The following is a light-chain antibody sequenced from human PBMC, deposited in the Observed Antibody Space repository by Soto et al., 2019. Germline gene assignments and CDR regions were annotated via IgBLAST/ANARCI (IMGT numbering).Light chain of an antibody. V-gene: IGLV2-14*01. CDR2: DVS. J-gene: IGLJ3*02. Sequence: QSALTQPASVSGSPGQSITISCTGTSSDVGGYNYVSWYQQHPGKAPKFMIYDVSNRPSGVSNRFSGSKSGNTASLTISGPQAEDEADYYCSSYTSGSTGVFGGGTKLTVL. CDR3: SSYTSGSTGV. CDR1: SSDVGGYNY.